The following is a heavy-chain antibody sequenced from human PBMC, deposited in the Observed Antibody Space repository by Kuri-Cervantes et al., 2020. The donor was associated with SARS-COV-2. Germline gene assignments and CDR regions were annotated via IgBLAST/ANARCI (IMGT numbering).Heavy chain of an antibody. J-gene: IGHJ1*01. D-gene: IGHD3-10*01. CDR3: ARAQNTYGSGSYVYFQH. CDR2: ISSSSSYI. CDR1: GFSFSSYS. Sequence: LKISCAASGFSFSSYSMNWVRQAPGKGLEWVSSISSSSSYIYYADSVKGRFTISRDNAKNSLYLQMNSLRAEDTAVYYCARAQNTYGSGSYVYFQHWGQSTLVTVSS. V-gene: IGHV3-21*01.